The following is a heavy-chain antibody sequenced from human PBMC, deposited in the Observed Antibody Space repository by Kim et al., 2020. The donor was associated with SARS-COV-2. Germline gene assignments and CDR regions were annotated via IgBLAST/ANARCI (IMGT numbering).Heavy chain of an antibody. CDR2: IYPGDSDT. Sequence: GESLKISCKGSGYSFTSYWIGWVRQMPGKGLEWMGIIYPGDSDTRYSPSFQGQVTISADKSISTAYLQWSSLKASDTAMYYCARGPLSGYDVRPFDDWGQGTLVTVSS. J-gene: IGHJ4*02. D-gene: IGHD5-12*01. V-gene: IGHV5-51*01. CDR3: ARGPLSGYDVRPFDD. CDR1: GYSFTSYW.